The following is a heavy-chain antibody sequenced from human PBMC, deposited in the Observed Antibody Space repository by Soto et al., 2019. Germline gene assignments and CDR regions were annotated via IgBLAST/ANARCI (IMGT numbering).Heavy chain of an antibody. Sequence: LRLPCAASGFTFSAYEMHWVRQAPGQGLEWVSYISKSGGTTYYADSVKGRFTISRDDAKNSVYLQMSSLRPEDMAVYKCVREGHYYFDYWGQGALVTVSS. V-gene: IGHV3-48*03. CDR1: GFTFSAYE. CDR2: ISKSGGTT. J-gene: IGHJ4*02. CDR3: VREGHYYFDY.